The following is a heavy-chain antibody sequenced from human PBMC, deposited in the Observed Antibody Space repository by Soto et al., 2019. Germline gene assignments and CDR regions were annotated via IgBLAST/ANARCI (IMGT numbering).Heavy chain of an antibody. CDR1: GGTFSSHA. CDR3: ARGYVPGDYGDYVRFWYFDL. J-gene: IGHJ2*01. CDR2: IIPIFGTA. Sequence: QVQLVQSGAEVKKPGSSVKVSCKASGGTFSSHAISWVRQAPGQGLEWMGGIIPIFGTANYAQKFQGRVTITADESTSTAYMELSSLRSEDTAVYYCARGYVPGDYGDYVRFWYFDLWGRGTLVTVSS. D-gene: IGHD4-17*01. V-gene: IGHV1-69*01.